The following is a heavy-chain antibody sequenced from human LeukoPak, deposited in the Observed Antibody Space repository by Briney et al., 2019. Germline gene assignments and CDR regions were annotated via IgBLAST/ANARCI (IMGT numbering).Heavy chain of an antibody. D-gene: IGHD3-22*01. CDR2: ISGSGGST. CDR1: GFTFSRYA. Sequence: PGGSLRLSCAASGFTFSRYAMSWVRQAPGKGLEWVSAISGSGGSTYYADSVKGRFTISRDNSKNTLYLQMNSLRAEDTAVYYCAKDQERITMIVVVTAFDYWGQGTLVTVSS. CDR3: AKDQERITMIVVVTAFDY. V-gene: IGHV3-23*01. J-gene: IGHJ4*02.